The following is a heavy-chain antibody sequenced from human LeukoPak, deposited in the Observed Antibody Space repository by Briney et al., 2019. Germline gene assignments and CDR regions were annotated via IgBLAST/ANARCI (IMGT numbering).Heavy chain of an antibody. J-gene: IGHJ6*02. CDR3: AREQLWSYYYYGMDV. Sequence: AGGSLRLSCAASGFTVSSNYMSWVRQAPGKGLEWVSVIYSGGSTYYADSVKGRFTISRDNSKNTLYLQMNSLRAEDTAVYYCAREQLWSYYYYGMDVWGQGTTVTVSS. D-gene: IGHD5-18*01. CDR1: GFTVSSNY. V-gene: IGHV3-66*01. CDR2: IYSGGST.